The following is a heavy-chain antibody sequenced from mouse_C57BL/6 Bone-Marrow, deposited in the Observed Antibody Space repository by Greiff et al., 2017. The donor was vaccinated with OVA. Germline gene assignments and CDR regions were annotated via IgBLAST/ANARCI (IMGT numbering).Heavy chain of an antibody. CDR2: IDPGSGGT. J-gene: IGHJ2*01. V-gene: IGHV1-15*01. CDR1: GYTFTDSY. Sequence: QVQLQQSGAELVRPGASVTLSCNASGYTFTDSYMNWVTPTPVHGLEWIGPIDPGSGGTDYNQKFKCKAILTADKSSSTAYMELRSLTSEDSAVYYCTRAYSNYGDFDYWGQGTTLTVSS. CDR3: TRAYSNYGDFDY. D-gene: IGHD2-5*01.